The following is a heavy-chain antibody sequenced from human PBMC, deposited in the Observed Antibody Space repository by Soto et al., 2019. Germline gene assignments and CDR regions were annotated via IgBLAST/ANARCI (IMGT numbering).Heavy chain of an antibody. CDR1: GFTFSSYA. CDR2: ISGSGGST. Sequence: PGGSLRRSCAASGFTFSSYAMSWVRQAPGKGLEWVSAISGSGGSTYYADSVKGRFTISRDNSKNTLYLQTNSLRAEDTAVYYCAKDRANYDYVMVRHRPRSIDYRGQGILLTVSS. J-gene: IGHJ4*02. D-gene: IGHD3-16*01. V-gene: IGHV3-23*01. CDR3: AKDRANYDYVMVRHRPRSIDY.